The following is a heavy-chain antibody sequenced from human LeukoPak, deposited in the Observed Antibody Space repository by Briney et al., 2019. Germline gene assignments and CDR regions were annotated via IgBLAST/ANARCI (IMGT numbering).Heavy chain of an antibody. CDR2: ISSSSSYI. V-gene: IGHV3-21*01. D-gene: IGHD6-19*01. CDR1: GSTFSSYS. J-gene: IGHJ4*02. Sequence: GGSLRLSCAVSGSTFSSYSMNWVRQAPGKGLEWVSSISSSSSYIYYADSVKGRFTISRDNAKNSLYLQMNSLRAEDTAVYYCARTGYSSGWYVGGEDYWGQGTLVTVSS. CDR3: ARTGYSSGWYVGGEDY.